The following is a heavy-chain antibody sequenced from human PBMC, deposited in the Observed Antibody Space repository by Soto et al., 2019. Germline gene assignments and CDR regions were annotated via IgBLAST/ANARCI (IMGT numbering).Heavy chain of an antibody. V-gene: IGHV1-18*01. CDR2: ISAYNGNT. Sequence: AASVKVSCKASGGTFSSYAISWVRQAPGQGLEWMGWISAYNGNTNYAQKLQGRVTMTTDTSTSTAYMELRSLRSDDTAVYYCARDWRDYGGNSEAFDIWGQGTMVTVSS. D-gene: IGHD4-17*01. CDR3: ARDWRDYGGNSEAFDI. CDR1: GGTFSSYA. J-gene: IGHJ3*02.